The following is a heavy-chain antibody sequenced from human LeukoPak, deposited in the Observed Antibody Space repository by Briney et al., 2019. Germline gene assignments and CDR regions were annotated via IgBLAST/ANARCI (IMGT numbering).Heavy chain of an antibody. CDR1: GFTFSSYS. J-gene: IGHJ5*02. Sequence: PGGSLRLSCAASGFTFSSYSMNGVRQAPGKGLEWVSYISSSSSTIYYADSVKGRFTISRDNAKNSLYLQMNSLRDEDTAVYYCARDNPYYYDSSGYYSGYNWFDPWGQGTLVTVSS. CDR2: ISSSSSTI. V-gene: IGHV3-48*02. CDR3: ARDNPYYYDSSGYYSGYNWFDP. D-gene: IGHD3-22*01.